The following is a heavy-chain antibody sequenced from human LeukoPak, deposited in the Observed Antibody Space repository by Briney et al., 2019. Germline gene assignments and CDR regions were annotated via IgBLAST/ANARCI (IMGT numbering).Heavy chain of an antibody. CDR3: ATGPLNDYGMGD. Sequence: GRSLRLSCAASGFTFSGSDMHWVRQAPGKGLKWVAVIWHDGSIESYADSVKGRFTVSRDNSMTTLYLQMNSLRAEDTAVYYCATGPLNDYGMGDWGQGTTVTVSS. J-gene: IGHJ6*02. CDR1: GFTFSGSD. CDR2: IWHDGSIE. V-gene: IGHV3-33*03.